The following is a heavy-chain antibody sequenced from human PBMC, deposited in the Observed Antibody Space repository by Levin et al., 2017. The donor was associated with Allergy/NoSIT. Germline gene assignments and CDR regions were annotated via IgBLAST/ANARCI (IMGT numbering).Heavy chain of an antibody. CDR3: ARGTYWPNADYGDSYSSNWFDP. CDR2: IIPILGIA. V-gene: IGHV1-69*02. Sequence: ASVKVSCKASGGTFSSYTISWVRQAPGQGLEWMGRIIPILGIANYAQKFQGRVTITADKSTSTAYMELSSLRSEDTAVYYCARGTYWPNADYGDSYSSNWFDPWGQGTLVTVSS. D-gene: IGHD4-17*01. CDR1: GGTFSSYT. J-gene: IGHJ5*02.